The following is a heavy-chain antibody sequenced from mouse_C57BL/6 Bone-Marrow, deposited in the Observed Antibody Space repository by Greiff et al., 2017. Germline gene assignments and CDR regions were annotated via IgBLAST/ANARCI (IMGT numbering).Heavy chain of an antibody. CDR1: GYSFTGYY. D-gene: IGHD4-1*01. CDR3: SKFGIGLYAMDY. J-gene: IGHJ4*01. V-gene: IGHV1-42*01. CDR2: INPSTGGT. Sequence: VQLQQSGPELVKPGASVKISCKASGYSFTGYYMNWVKQSPEKSLEWIGEINPSTGGTTYNQKFKAKATLTVDKSSSTAYMQHKSLTSEDSAVYYCSKFGIGLYAMDYWGQGPSVTVSS.